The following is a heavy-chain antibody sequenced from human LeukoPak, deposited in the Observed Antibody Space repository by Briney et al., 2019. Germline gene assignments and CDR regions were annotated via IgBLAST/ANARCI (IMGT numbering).Heavy chain of an antibody. D-gene: IGHD1-26*01. Sequence: GGSLRLSCAASGFTFSSYSMNWVRQAPGKGLEWVSSISSSSSYIYYADSVKGRFTISRDNAKNSLYLQMNSLRAEDTAVYYCARASLKIVGAMVYWGQGTLVTVSS. J-gene: IGHJ4*02. V-gene: IGHV3-21*01. CDR1: GFTFSSYS. CDR2: ISSSSSYI. CDR3: ARASLKIVGAMVY.